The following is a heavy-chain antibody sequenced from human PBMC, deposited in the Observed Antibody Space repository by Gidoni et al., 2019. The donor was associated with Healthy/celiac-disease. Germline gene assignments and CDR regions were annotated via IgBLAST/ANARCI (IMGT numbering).Heavy chain of an antibody. CDR1: GFTFSSYA. J-gene: IGHJ3*02. CDR2: ISYDGSNK. V-gene: IGHV3-30-3*01. Sequence: QVQLVESGGVVVQPGRSLRLSCAASGFTFSSYAMHWVRQAPGKGLEWVAVISYDGSNKYYADSVKGRFTISRDNSKNTLYLQMNSLRAEDTAVYYCARDRRDAFDIWGQGTMVTVSS. CDR3: ARDRRDAFDI.